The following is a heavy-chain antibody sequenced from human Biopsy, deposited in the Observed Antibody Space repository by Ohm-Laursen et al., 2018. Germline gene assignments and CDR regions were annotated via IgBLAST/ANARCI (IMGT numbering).Heavy chain of an antibody. CDR2: INQAGTT. Sequence: TLSLTCAVFGKTFSDYQWSWIRQPPGKGLEWIGQINQAGTTNYNPSLKSRVSISADASKYESSLRLAYVTAADTAVYLCGNEVHGRCYWGLGAQVTVSS. D-gene: IGHD2-15*01. V-gene: IGHV4-34*08. J-gene: IGHJ4*02. CDR3: GNEVHGRCY. CDR1: GKTFSDYQ.